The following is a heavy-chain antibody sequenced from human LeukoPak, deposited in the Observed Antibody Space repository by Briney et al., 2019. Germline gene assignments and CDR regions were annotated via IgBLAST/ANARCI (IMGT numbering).Heavy chain of an antibody. Sequence: SGGSLRLSCAASGFSFSPYSMNWLRQAPGKGLEWVSYIDSSSGSIYYADSVRGRFTISGDNAKNSLYLQMNSLRADDTAVYYCARGLVGATTILYYYYGTDVWGQGTTVTVSS. D-gene: IGHD1-26*01. J-gene: IGHJ6*02. CDR2: IDSSSGSI. V-gene: IGHV3-48*01. CDR1: GFSFSPYS. CDR3: ARGLVGATTILYYYYGTDV.